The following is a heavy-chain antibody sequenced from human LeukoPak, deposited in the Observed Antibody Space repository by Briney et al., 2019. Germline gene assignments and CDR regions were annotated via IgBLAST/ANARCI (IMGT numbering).Heavy chain of an antibody. CDR3: VRDSERSGWFAH. Sequence: PGGALRLSCAAPGLITADYAIHWVRQAPGKGLECTSLISRDGGSTFYADSVRGGFTISRDNTKNSLSLRKSSLRSEDTALYFSVRDSERSGWFAHRGQGNLVTVSS. CDR1: GLITADYA. V-gene: IGHV3-43*02. CDR2: ISRDGGST. J-gene: IGHJ5*02. D-gene: IGHD1-26*01.